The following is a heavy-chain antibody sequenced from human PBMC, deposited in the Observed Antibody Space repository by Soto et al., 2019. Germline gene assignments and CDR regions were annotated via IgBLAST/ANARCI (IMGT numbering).Heavy chain of an antibody. CDR1: GYTSKNHG. CDR3: ATDAQPKGVAAAGASHY. D-gene: IGHD6-19*01. CDR2: ITTYNGNR. Sequence: ASVKVSCNPSGYTSKNHGIKGMRQAPGQGLDGVGWITTYNGNRYSAEKFQARVTMTTHTSTSTTYMALKRLTSDGTRVSSCATDAQPKGVAAAGASHYWGQGTLVTVSS. J-gene: IGHJ4*02. V-gene: IGHV1-18*01.